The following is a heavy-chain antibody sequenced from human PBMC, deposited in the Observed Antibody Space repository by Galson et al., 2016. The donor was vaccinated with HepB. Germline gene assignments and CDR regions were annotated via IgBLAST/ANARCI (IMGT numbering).Heavy chain of an antibody. CDR2: ITDSGSNI. CDR3: AYNQNYGAGVYWFYGMDV. V-gene: IGHV3-21*01. D-gene: IGHD3-10*01. J-gene: IGHJ6*02. CDR1: GFRFSDYT. Sequence: SGFRFSDYTISWVRQAPGKGLEWVASITDSGSNIYYADSMKGRFTISRDNAKTSLYLQMNSLRADDTAVYYCAYNQNYGAGVYWFYGMDVWGQGTTVTVAS.